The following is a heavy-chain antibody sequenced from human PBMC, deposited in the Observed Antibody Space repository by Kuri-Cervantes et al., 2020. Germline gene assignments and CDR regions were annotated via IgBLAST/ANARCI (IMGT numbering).Heavy chain of an antibody. CDR3: ARVSSGWYGYFDL. V-gene: IGHV4-39*07. CDR1: GGSISSSSYY. J-gene: IGHJ2*01. D-gene: IGHD6-19*01. Sequence: GSLRLSCTVSGGSISSSSYYWGWIRQPPGKGLEWIGSIYYSGSTYYNPSLKSRVTISVDTSKNQLSLKLSSVTAADTAVYYCARVSSGWYGYFDLWGRGTLVTVSS. CDR2: IYYSGST.